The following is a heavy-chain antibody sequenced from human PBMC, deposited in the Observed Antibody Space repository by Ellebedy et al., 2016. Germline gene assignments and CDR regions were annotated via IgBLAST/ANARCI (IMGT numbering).Heavy chain of an antibody. J-gene: IGHJ4*02. Sequence: GSLRLXXAVYGGSFSGYYWSWIRQPPGKGLEWIGEINHSGSTNYNPSLKSRVTISVDTSKNHFSLNLNSVTAADTAMYYCAIVNSVTGTRDYWGQGTLVTVSS. CDR3: AIVNSVTGTRDY. V-gene: IGHV4-34*01. CDR1: GGSFSGYY. D-gene: IGHD6-19*01. CDR2: INHSGST.